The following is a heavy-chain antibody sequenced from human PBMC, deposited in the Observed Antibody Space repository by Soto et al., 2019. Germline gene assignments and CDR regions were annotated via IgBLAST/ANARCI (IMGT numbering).Heavy chain of an antibody. CDR2: ISYEGSNT. CDR3: ARDTPGNNLCYFSGLDF. CDR1: GFTFDTYG. J-gene: IGHJ6*02. D-gene: IGHD1-1*01. Sequence: LRLSCVASGFTFDTYGIHWVRQAPGKGLQWVALISYEGSNTYYADSVGGRFTISRDNSKNTLYLQMNTLRPEDTGVYYCARDTPGNNLCYFSGLDFWGQGTSVTVSS. V-gene: IGHV3-30-3*01.